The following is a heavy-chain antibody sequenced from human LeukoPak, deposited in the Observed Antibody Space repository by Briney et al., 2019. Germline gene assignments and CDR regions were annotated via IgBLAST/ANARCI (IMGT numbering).Heavy chain of an antibody. V-gene: IGHV3-15*01. CDR1: GFSFSNAW. CDR3: TTDYFDY. Sequence: GGSLRLSCAASGFSFSNAWMSWVRQATGKGLEWVGRIKIKTDGGTTDYAAPVKGRFTISRDDSKNTLYLQMNSLKTEDTAVYFCTTDYFDYWGQGTLVTVSS. CDR2: IKIKTDGGTT. J-gene: IGHJ4*02.